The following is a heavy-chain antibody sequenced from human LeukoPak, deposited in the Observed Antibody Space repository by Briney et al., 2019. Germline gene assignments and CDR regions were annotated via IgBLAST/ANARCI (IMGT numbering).Heavy chain of an antibody. Sequence: GRSLRLSCAASGFTFGSYAMHWVRQAPGKGLEWVAVISYDGSNKYYADSVKGRFTISRDNSKNTLYLQMNSLRAEDTAVYYCARDRGYYYDISDAFDIWGQGTMVTVSS. D-gene: IGHD3-22*01. CDR3: ARDRGYYYDISDAFDI. V-gene: IGHV3-30-3*01. CDR1: GFTFGSYA. J-gene: IGHJ3*02. CDR2: ISYDGSNK.